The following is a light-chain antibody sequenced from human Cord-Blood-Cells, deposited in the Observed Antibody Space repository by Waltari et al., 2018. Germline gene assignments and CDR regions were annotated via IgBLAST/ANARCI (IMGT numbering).Light chain of an antibody. V-gene: IGLV3-21*04. CDR1: NIGSKS. CDR3: QLWASSSDQVV. J-gene: IGLJ2*01. CDR2: YDR. Sequence: PGKPARSICGGNNIGSKSVHWYQQKPGQAPVLISYYDRDRPAGIPGRFSGSNYENTAILTISRVEGGDEDDYCCQLWASSSDQVVFGGGTKLTVL.